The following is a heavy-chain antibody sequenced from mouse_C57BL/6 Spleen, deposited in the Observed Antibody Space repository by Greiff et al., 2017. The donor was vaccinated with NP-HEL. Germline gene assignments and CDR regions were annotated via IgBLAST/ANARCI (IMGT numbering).Heavy chain of an antibody. V-gene: IGHV1-78*01. CDR1: GYTFTDHT. D-gene: IGHD1-1*01. Sequence: VQLQQSDAELVKPGASVKISCKVSGYTFTDHTIHWMKQRPEQGLEWIGYIYPRDGSTKYNEKFKGKATLTADKSSSTAYMQLNSLTSEDSVVYFWAREGGYGSSWWYFDVWGTGTTVTVSS. J-gene: IGHJ1*03. CDR3: AREGGYGSSWWYFDV. CDR2: IYPRDGST.